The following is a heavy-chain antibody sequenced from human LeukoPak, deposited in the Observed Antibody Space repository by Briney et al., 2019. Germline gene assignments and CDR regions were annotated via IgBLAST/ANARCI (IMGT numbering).Heavy chain of an antibody. D-gene: IGHD3-3*01. CDR1: GFTFRSHA. CDR2: IWYDGSNK. Sequence: GGSLRLSCASSGFTFRSHAMHWVRQSPGKGLEWVAQIWYDGSNKYYADSVKGRFSVSRDNSKNTLYLQMNSLRVEDTAVYYCAREYYDFWSGYYSHYNWFDPWGQGTLVTVSS. V-gene: IGHV3-33*01. J-gene: IGHJ5*02. CDR3: AREYYDFWSGYYSHYNWFDP.